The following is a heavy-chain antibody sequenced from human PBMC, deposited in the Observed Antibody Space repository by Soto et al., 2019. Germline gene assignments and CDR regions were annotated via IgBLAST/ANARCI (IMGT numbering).Heavy chain of an antibody. Sequence: QVQLVQSGAEVKKPGSSVKVSCKAPGGTFSTYAISWVRQAPGQGLEWMGGVIPIFGTPKYAQKFQGRVTITADESTSTGYMELRGLTADHPAVYYRGRSEGSGGSGDLFYDYYYDMD. CDR2: VIPIFGTP. V-gene: IGHV1-69*01. CDR3: GRSEGSGGSGDLFYDYYYDMD. D-gene: IGHD1-26*01. J-gene: IGHJ6*01. CDR1: GGTFSTYA.